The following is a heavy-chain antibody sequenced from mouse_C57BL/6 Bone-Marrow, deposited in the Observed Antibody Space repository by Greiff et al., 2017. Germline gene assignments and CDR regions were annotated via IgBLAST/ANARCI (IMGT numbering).Heavy chain of an antibody. J-gene: IGHJ2*01. CDR3: ARYGSSGDYFAY. CDR1: GYTFTSYW. CDR2: IYPGSGST. V-gene: IGHV1-55*01. D-gene: IGHD1-1*01. Sequence: VQLQQPGAELVKPGASVKMSCKASGYTFTSYWITWVKQRPGQGLEWIGDIYPGSGSTNYNEKFKSKATLTVDTSSSTAYMQLSSRTSEDSAVYYCARYGSSGDYFAYWGQGTTLTVSS.